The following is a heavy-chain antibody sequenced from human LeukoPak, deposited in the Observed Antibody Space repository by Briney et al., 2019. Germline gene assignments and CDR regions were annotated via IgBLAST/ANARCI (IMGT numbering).Heavy chain of an antibody. D-gene: IGHD3-22*01. V-gene: IGHV1-46*01. J-gene: IGHJ3*02. CDR3: ARGYYDSSGYYGDAFDI. CDR2: INPSGGST. CDR1: GYTFIAYY. Sequence: ASVTVSCTASGYTFIAYYIHWVRQAPGQGLEWMGIINPSGGSTTYAQNFQGRVTMTRDTSISTAYMELSRLRSDDTAVYYCARGYYDSSGYYGDAFDIWGQGTMVTVSS.